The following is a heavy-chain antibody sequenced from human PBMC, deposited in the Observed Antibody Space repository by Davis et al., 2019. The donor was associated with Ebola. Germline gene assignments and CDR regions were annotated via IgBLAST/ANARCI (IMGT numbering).Heavy chain of an antibody. Sequence: PGGSLRLSCAAPGFTFRDYGMHWVRQAPGKGLEWVAVISYDGSNKYYADSVKGRFTISRDNAKNSLYLQMNSLRAEDTAVYYCARDRPLDFFFGDYYGMDVWGQGTTVTVSS. J-gene: IGHJ6*02. CDR3: ARDRPLDFFFGDYYGMDV. CDR2: ISYDGSNK. D-gene: IGHD3-16*01. CDR1: GFTFRDYG. V-gene: IGHV3-33*05.